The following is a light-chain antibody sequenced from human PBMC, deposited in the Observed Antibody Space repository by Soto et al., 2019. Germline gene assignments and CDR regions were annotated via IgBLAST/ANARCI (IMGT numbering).Light chain of an antibody. Sequence: EIVLTQSPGTLSLSPGESATLSCRASQSVSSSYLAWYQQKPGQAPRLLIYGASTRATGIPDRFSGSGSGTDFTLTISRLEPEDFAVYYCQQYGSSPFTFGQGTNLEIK. J-gene: IGKJ2*01. CDR2: GAS. CDR1: QSVSSSY. V-gene: IGKV3-20*01. CDR3: QQYGSSPFT.